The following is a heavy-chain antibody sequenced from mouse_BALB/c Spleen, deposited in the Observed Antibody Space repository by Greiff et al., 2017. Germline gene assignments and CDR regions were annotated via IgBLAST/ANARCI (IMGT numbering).Heavy chain of an antibody. CDR1: GYSITSDYA. D-gene: IGHD2-2*01. CDR3: ARSRGLRRYFDY. CDR2: ISYSGST. J-gene: IGHJ2*01. Sequence: EVKLMESGPGLVKPSQSLSLTCTVTGYSITSDYAWNWIRQFPGNKLEWMGYISYSGSTSYNPSLKSRISITRDTSKNQFFLQLNSVTTEDTATYYCARSRGLRRYFDYWGQGTTLTVSS. V-gene: IGHV3-2*02.